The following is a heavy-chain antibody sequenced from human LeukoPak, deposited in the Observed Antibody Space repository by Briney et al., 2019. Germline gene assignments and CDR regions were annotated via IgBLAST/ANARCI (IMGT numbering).Heavy chain of an antibody. CDR2: ISYDGSNK. D-gene: IGHD3-10*01. CDR3: AKDRVLPWFGEPSHPDY. CDR1: GFTFSSYG. J-gene: IGHJ4*02. V-gene: IGHV3-30*18. Sequence: GRSLRLSCAASGFTFSSYGMHWVRQAPGKGLEWVAVISYDGSNKYYADSVKGRFTISRDNSKNTLYLQMNSLRAEDTAVYYCAKDRVLPWFGEPSHPDYWGQGTLVTVSS.